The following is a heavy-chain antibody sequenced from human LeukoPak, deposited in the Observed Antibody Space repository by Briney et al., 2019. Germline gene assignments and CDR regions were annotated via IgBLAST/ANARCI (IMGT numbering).Heavy chain of an antibody. J-gene: IGHJ4*02. Sequence: GGSLRLSCAASGFTFRNYWMGWVRQAPGKGLEWVSAISRSGGKTYYADSVKGQFTVSRDNSQNTLYLQLNSLRAEDTAVYYCARDADPRTDSYNGNYFDYWGQGTLVTVSS. CDR3: ARDADPRTDSYNGNYFDY. D-gene: IGHD5-24*01. CDR2: ISRSGGKT. CDR1: GFTFRNYW. V-gene: IGHV3-23*01.